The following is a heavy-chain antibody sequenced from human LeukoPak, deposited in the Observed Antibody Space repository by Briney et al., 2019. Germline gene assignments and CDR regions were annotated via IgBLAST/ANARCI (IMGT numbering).Heavy chain of an antibody. V-gene: IGHV4-4*07. CDR2: IYTSGST. CDR1: GGSISTDY. Sequence: SETLSLTCTVSGGSISTDYWTWIRRPAGKGLEWIRLIYTSGSTNYNPSLKSRVTMSVDTSKNQFSLKLTSVTAADTAVYYCASDFGYWGQGTLVTVSS. J-gene: IGHJ4*02. CDR3: ASDFGY. D-gene: IGHD3-10*01.